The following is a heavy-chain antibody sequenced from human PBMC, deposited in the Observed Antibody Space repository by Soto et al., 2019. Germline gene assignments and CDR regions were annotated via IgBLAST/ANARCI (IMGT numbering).Heavy chain of an antibody. Sequence: PGGSLRLSCAASGFTFSNYAMNWVRQAPGKGLEWVSAISGSGGSTYYADSVKGRFTISRDNSKNTLYLQMNSLRAEDTAVYYCAKDPVSGVDGKKYGSGSYRLGYFDYWGQGTLVTVSS. CDR2: ISGSGGST. D-gene: IGHD3-10*01. J-gene: IGHJ4*02. CDR3: AKDPVSGVDGKKYGSGSYRLGYFDY. V-gene: IGHV3-23*01. CDR1: GFTFSNYA.